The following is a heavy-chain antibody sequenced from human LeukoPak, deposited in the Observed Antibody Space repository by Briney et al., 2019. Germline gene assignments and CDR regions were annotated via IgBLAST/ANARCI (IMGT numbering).Heavy chain of an antibody. Sequence: ASVKVSCKASGYTFTGYYMHWVRQAPGQGLEWMGRINPNSGGTNYAQKFQGRVTMTRDTSISTAYMELRSLRSDDTAVYYCARDPFEDSYMDVWGKGTTVTVSS. D-gene: IGHD3-9*01. CDR2: INPNSGGT. CDR3: ARDPFEDSYMDV. J-gene: IGHJ6*03. CDR1: GYTFTGYY. V-gene: IGHV1-2*06.